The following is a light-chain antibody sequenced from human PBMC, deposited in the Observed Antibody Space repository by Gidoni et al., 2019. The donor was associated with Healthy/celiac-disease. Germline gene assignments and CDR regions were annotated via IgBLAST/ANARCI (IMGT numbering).Light chain of an antibody. CDR2: AAS. CDR1: QGISNY. CDR3: QKYNSAPIT. J-gene: IGKJ5*01. V-gene: IGKV1-27*01. Sequence: DIQMPHTPSALSASVGDIVTITCRASQGISNYLAWYQQKPGKVPKLLIYAASTLQSGVPSRFSGSGSGTDFTLTISSLQPEDVATYYCQKYNSAPITFXXXTRLEIK.